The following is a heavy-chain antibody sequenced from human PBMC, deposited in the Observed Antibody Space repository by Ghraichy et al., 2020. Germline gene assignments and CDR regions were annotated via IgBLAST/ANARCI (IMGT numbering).Heavy chain of an antibody. CDR2: ISGSSGSI. Sequence: GGSLRLSCAASGFSFSTHSMNWVRQVPGKGLEWLSYISGSSGSINYADSVRGRFTVSRDNAKNSLFLQMNSLRDEDTAVYYCTRDRDDIAGNYRYSFNYWGKRALVTVSS. V-gene: IGHV3-48*02. J-gene: IGHJ4*02. CDR1: GFSFSTHS. D-gene: IGHD3-16*02. CDR3: TRDRDDIAGNYRYSFNY.